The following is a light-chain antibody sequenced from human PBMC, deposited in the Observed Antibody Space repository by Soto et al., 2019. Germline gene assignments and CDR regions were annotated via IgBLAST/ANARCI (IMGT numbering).Light chain of an antibody. CDR3: QQLNSNPLP. CDR1: QGISSY. Sequence: DIQLTQSPSFLSASVGDRVTITCRASQGISSYLAWYQQKPGKAPKLLIYAASTLQSGVPSRFSGSGSGTESTLPITSLKPEDFPIYSCQQLNSNPLPSGGGPR. J-gene: IGKJ4*01. CDR2: AAS. V-gene: IGKV1-9*01.